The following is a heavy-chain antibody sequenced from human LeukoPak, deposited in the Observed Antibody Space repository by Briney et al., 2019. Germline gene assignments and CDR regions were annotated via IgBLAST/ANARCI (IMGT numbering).Heavy chain of an antibody. V-gene: IGHV1-69*13. CDR3: ARDTAVYSSGWYNWFDP. CDR2: IIPIFGTA. Sequence: SVTVSCKASGGTFSSYAISWVRQAPGQGLEWMGGIIPIFGTANYAQKFQGRVTITADESTSTAYMELSSLRSEDTAVYYCARDTAVYSSGWYNWFDPWGQGTLVTVSS. D-gene: IGHD6-19*01. J-gene: IGHJ5*02. CDR1: GGTFSSYA.